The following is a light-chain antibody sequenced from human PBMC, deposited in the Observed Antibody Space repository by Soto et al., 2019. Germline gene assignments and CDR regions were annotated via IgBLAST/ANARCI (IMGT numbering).Light chain of an antibody. CDR3: SLYTSENAYV. V-gene: IGLV2-18*01. Sequence: QSALTQPPSVSGSPGQSVTISCTGTSTDFVGYNRVSWYQQPPGTAPKLMIYEVSKRPSGVPDRFSGSKSGNTASLTISGLQAADEADYYCSLYTSENAYVVGTGTKGNVL. J-gene: IGLJ1*01. CDR1: STDFVGYNR. CDR2: EVS.